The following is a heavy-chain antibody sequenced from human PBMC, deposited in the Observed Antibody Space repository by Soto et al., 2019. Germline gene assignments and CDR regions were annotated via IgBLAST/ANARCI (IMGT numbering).Heavy chain of an antibody. CDR3: ARAPREYSSSSGRPYYFDY. V-gene: IGHV4-30-2*01. Sequence: PSETLSLTCASCSGSISRCGYSWSWIRQPPGKGLEWIGYIYHSGSTYYNPSLKSRVTISVDRSKNQFSLKLSSVTAADTAVYYCARAPREYSSSSGRPYYFDYWGQGTRVTVSS. D-gene: IGHD6-6*01. CDR2: IYHSGST. J-gene: IGHJ4*02. CDR1: SGSISRCGYS.